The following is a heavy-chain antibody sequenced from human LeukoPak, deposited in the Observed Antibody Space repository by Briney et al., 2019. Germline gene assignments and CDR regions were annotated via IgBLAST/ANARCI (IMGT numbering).Heavy chain of an antibody. CDR2: IKEDGSEK. D-gene: IGHD2-2*01. CDR1: GFTVSSNY. Sequence: GGSLRLSCAASGFTVSSNYMSWVRQAPGKGLEWVANIKEDGSEKYYVDSVKGRFTMSRDNAKNSVYLQMNSLRAEDTAIYYCAQNLRSSAMWGQGTMVTVSS. CDR3: AQNLRSSAM. V-gene: IGHV3-7*03. J-gene: IGHJ3*01.